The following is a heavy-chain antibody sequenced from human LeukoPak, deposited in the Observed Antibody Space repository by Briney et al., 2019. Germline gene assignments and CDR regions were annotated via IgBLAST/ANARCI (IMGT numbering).Heavy chain of an antibody. V-gene: IGHV1-18*01. CDR3: ARGSIISDY. D-gene: IGHD5-12*01. CDR1: GYTFTSYT. J-gene: IGHJ4*02. Sequence: ASVKVSCKASGYTFTSYTITWVRQAPGQGLEWMGWINTDNGYTNYAQKLQGRVTMTTDTSTTTAYMELRSLRSDDTAVYFCARGSIISDYWDQGTLVTVSS. CDR2: INTDNGYT.